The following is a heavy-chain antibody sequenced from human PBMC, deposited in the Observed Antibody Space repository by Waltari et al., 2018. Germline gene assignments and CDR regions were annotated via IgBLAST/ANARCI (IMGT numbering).Heavy chain of an antibody. D-gene: IGHD5-12*01. V-gene: IGHV3-48*03. Sequence: VQLVESGGGLVQPGGSLRLSCAASGFTFSSSALNWVRQAPGKGMKWVSYIRSRGSTIYYADAVKGRFTISRDNAKKSRLLQMNSLRAGDTAVYYCARLGGWSTGYHDYWGQVTLVTVSS. CDR2: IRSRGSTI. J-gene: IGHJ4*02. CDR3: ARLGGWSTGYHDY. CDR1: GFTFSSSA.